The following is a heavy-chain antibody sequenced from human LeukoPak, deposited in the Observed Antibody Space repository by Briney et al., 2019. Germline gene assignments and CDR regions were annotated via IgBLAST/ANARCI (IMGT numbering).Heavy chain of an antibody. CDR2: ISAYNGNT. CDR1: GYTFTSYG. Sequence: ALVKVSCKTSGYTFTSYGISWVRQAPGQGLEWMGWISAYNGNTNYAQNLQGRVTMTTATSTTTAYMELRSLRSDDTAVYYCARTPVDFNTVTPTDVRYWGQGTLVTVSS. CDR3: ARTPVDFNTVTPTDVRY. J-gene: IGHJ4*02. V-gene: IGHV1-18*01. D-gene: IGHD4-17*01.